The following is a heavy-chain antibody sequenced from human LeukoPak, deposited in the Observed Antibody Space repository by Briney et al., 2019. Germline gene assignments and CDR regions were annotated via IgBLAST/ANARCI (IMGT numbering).Heavy chain of an antibody. Sequence: QSGGSLRLSCAASGFTFSSYGMHWVRQAPGKGLEWVAVISYDGSNKYYADSVKGRFTISRDNAKNSLYLQMNSLRAEDTAVYYCARVFAYYDSSGYYTLFDYWGQGTLVTVSS. J-gene: IGHJ4*02. V-gene: IGHV3-30*03. CDR2: ISYDGSNK. CDR1: GFTFSSYG. CDR3: ARVFAYYDSSGYYTLFDY. D-gene: IGHD3-22*01.